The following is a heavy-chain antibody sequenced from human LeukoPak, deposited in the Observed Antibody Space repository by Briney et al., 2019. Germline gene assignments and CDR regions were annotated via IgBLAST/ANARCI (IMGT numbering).Heavy chain of an antibody. J-gene: IGHJ4*02. CDR1: GGSISSGSYE. CDR2: IYTSEST. D-gene: IGHD3-16*02. Sequence: PSETLSLTCTGSGGSISSGSYEWRWIRQPAGKGLDWIGRIYTSESTNYQRTLTSRVTMSVDTSKKQFSLKLSYVTAAYTAVYYCARDRKLSPDYWGQGTLVMVSS. CDR3: ARDRKLSPDY. V-gene: IGHV4-61*02.